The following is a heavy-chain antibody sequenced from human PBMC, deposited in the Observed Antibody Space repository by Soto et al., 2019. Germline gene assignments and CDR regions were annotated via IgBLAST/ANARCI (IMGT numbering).Heavy chain of an antibody. J-gene: IGHJ3*02. CDR2: ISGSGGST. V-gene: IGHV3-23*01. D-gene: IGHD3-16*01. CDR3: AKDVQGIYDYIWGAPKIDAFDI. Sequence: GGSLRLSCAASGFTFSSYAMSWVRQAPGKGLEWVSAISGSGGSTYYADSVKGRFTISRDNSKNTLYLQMNSLRAEDTAVYYCAKDVQGIYDYIWGAPKIDAFDIWGQGTMVTGSS. CDR1: GFTFSSYA.